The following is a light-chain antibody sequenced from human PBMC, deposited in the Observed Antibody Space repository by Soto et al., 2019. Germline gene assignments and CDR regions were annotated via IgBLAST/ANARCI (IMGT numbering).Light chain of an antibody. CDR1: QDIATY. V-gene: IGKV1-33*01. CDR3: QQYDNLPPSWT. CDR2: DAT. J-gene: IGKJ1*01. Sequence: DIQMTQSPSSLSASVGNRVTITCQASQDIATYLNWDQQKPGKDPNLLIYDATNLETGVPSRFSGGGSGTHFSFTISNLQPEDIATYYCQQYDNLPPSWTFGQGTKVEIE.